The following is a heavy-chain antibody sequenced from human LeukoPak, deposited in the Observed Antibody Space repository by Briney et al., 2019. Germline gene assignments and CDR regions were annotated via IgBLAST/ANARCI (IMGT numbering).Heavy chain of an antibody. CDR1: GGSISSYY. CDR2: IYYGGST. J-gene: IGHJ4*02. D-gene: IGHD6-19*01. V-gene: IGHV4-59*01. CDR3: AREASGAGTIDY. Sequence: PSETLSLTCTVSGGSISSYYWSWIRQPPGKGLEWIGYIYYGGSTNYNPSLKSRVTISVDTSKNQFSLKLSSVTAADTAVYYCAREASGAGTIDYWGQGTLVTVSS.